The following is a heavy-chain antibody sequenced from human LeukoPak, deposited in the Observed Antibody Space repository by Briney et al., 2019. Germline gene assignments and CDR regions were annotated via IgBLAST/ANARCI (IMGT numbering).Heavy chain of an antibody. V-gene: IGHV3-48*01. CDR2: IRSSSTTI. D-gene: IGHD2-8*02. CDR1: GFTFSTSS. J-gene: IGHJ4*02. Sequence: GGSLRLSCAASGFTFSTSSMNWVRQAPGKGLEWVSYIRSSSTTIYYADSVKGRFTISRDNTKNSLYLQTNSLRAEDTAVYFCARDSRSHCGTAACDYWGQGTLVTVSS. CDR3: ARDSRSHCGTAACDY.